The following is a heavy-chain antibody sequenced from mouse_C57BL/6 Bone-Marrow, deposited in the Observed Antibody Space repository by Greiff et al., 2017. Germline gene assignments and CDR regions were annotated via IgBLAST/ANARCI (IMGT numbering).Heavy chain of an antibody. J-gene: IGHJ1*03. D-gene: IGHD1-1*01. CDR3: ARRYGSSYWYFDV. CDR1: DSEVFPIAY. V-gene: IGHV15-2*01. Sequence: QVQLKQSGSELRSPGSSVKLSCKDFDSEVFPIAYMSWVRQKPGHGFEWIGGILPSIGRTIYGEKFEDKATLDADTLSNTAYLELNSLTSEDSAIYYCARRYGSSYWYFDVWGTGTTVTVSS. CDR2: ILPSIGRT.